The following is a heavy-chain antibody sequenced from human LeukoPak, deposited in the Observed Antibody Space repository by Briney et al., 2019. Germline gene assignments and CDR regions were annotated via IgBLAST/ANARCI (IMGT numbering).Heavy chain of an antibody. CDR2: IIPIFGTA. CDR3: ATEGITMIVDANYGMDV. J-gene: IGHJ6*02. V-gene: IGHV1-69*13. D-gene: IGHD3-22*01. CDR1: GGTFSSYA. Sequence: SVKVSCKATGGTFSSYAISWVRQAPGQGLEWMGGIIPIFGTANYAQKFQGRVTITADESTSTAYMELSSLRSEDTAVYYCATEGITMIVDANYGMDVWGQGTTVTVSS.